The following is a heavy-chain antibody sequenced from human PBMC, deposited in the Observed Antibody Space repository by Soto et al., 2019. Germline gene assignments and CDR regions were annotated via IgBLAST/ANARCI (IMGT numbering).Heavy chain of an antibody. D-gene: IGHD2-2*01. CDR1: GFTFGDYA. CDR3: TRVNRVVPAAIRNRWFDP. Sequence: PGGSLRLSCTASGFTFGDYAMSWFRQAPGKGLEWVGFIRSKAYGGTTEYAASVKGRFTISRDDSKSIAYLQMNSLKTEDTAVYYFTRVNRVVPAAIRNRWFDPWGQGTLVTVSS. CDR2: IRSKAYGGTT. J-gene: IGHJ5*02. V-gene: IGHV3-49*03.